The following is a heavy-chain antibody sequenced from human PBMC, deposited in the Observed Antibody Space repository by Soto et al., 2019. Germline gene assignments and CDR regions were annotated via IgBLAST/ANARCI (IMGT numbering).Heavy chain of an antibody. D-gene: IGHD6-6*01. CDR3: ARDKKSIAAN. CDR2: ISAYNGNT. CDR1: VYTFTIYG. J-gene: IGHJ4*02. Sequence: GASVXVSFKSSVYTFTIYGIIFLRQAPGQGLEWMGWISAYNGNTKYAQKLQGRVTMTTDTSTSTAYMELRSLRSDDTAVYYCARDKKSIAANWGQGTLVTVSS. V-gene: IGHV1-18*04.